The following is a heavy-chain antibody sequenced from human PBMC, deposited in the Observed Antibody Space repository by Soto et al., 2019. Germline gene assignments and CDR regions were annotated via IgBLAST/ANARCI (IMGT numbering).Heavy chain of an antibody. CDR3: AKGGRQWLVTSDFNY. CDR2: VSHDGRNT. CDR1: GFPFTDYG. V-gene: IGHV3-30*18. D-gene: IGHD6-19*01. Sequence: PGGSLRLSCADSGFPFTDYGMHWVRQAPGKGLEWVAVVSHDGRNTHYADSVKGRFTISRDSSKNTVSLEMTSLRAEDTAVYYCAKGGRQWLVTSDFNYWGQGALVTVSS. J-gene: IGHJ4*02.